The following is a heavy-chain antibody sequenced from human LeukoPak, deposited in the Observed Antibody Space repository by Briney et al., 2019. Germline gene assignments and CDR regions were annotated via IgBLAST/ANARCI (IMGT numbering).Heavy chain of an antibody. CDR2: IDEGGSVR. D-gene: IGHD3-16*01. J-gene: IGHJ4*02. CDR3: ARQPIYEAYFDF. CDR1: GFSFSTYW. V-gene: IGHV3-7*01. Sequence: GGSLRLSFAASGFSFSTYWMSWVRQTPEKGVELVANIDEGGSVRNYIDSLKGRRNISREKPKKSLYLEINSLRADDTAVYYCARQPIYEAYFDFWGQGTLVTVSS.